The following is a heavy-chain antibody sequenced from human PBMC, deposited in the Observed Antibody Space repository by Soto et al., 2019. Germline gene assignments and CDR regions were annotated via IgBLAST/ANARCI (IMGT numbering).Heavy chain of an antibody. CDR2: ISSSSSTI. CDR1: GFTFSSHS. Sequence: LRLSCAASGFTFSSHSMNWVRQAPGKGLEWVSYISSSSSTIYYADSVKGRFTISRDNAKNSLYLQMNSLRDEDTAVYYCARDDYCSSTSCYTSENYYYGMDVWGQGTTVTVSS. D-gene: IGHD2-2*02. V-gene: IGHV3-48*02. J-gene: IGHJ6*02. CDR3: ARDDYCSSTSCYTSENYYYGMDV.